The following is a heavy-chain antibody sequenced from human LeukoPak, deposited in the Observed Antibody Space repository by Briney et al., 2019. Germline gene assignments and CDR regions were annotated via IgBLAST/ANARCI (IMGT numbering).Heavy chain of an antibody. CDR1: GYSFTSYW. J-gene: IGHJ4*02. CDR2: IYPGDSDT. D-gene: IGHD4-17*01. V-gene: IGHV5-51*01. CDR3: ARHPHDYGDYVDY. Sequence: LGESLKISCKGSGYSFTSYWIGWVRQMPGEGLEWMGIIYPGDSDTRYSPSFQGQVTISADKSISTAYLQWSSLKASDTAMYYCARHPHDYGDYVDYWGQGTLVTVSS.